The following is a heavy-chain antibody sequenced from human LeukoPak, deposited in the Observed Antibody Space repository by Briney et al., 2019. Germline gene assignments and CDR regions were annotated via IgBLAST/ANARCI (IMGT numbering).Heavy chain of an antibody. CDR2: ISGSTLYI. CDR3: APEATGAVDY. Sequence: PGGSLRLSCAASGFTFHTYVMSWVRQAPGKRLEWIPSISGSTLYISYIDSVRGRFTISRDNAKNSLYLQMNSVRAEDTAVYYCAPEATGAVDYWGQGTLVSVSS. V-gene: IGHV3-21*01. CDR1: GFTFHTYV. D-gene: IGHD1-26*01. J-gene: IGHJ4*02.